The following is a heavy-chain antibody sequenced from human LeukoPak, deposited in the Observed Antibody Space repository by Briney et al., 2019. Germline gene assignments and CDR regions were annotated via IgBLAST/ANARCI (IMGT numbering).Heavy chain of an antibody. CDR1: GFTFRKYS. J-gene: IGHJ4*02. Sequence: PGGSLRLSCGASGFTFRKYSMNWVRQAPGKGLEWVSSITSSSSEIHYADSVKGRFTISRDNTKNSLYLQMNSLRAEDTAVYYCARVDSSSWHFDYWSQGILVTVSS. CDR3: ARVDSSSWHFDY. V-gene: IGHV3-21*01. D-gene: IGHD6-13*01. CDR2: ITSSSSEI.